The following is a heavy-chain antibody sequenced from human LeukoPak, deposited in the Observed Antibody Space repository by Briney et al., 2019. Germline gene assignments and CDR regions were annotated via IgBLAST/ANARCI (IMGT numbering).Heavy chain of an antibody. V-gene: IGHV3-66*01. CDR1: GFAVSSNY. D-gene: IGHD2-2*02. CDR3: ARGLYTTRHLNIFDY. J-gene: IGHJ4*02. Sequence: GGSLRLSCAASGFAVSSNYLSWVRQSPGKGLEWVSFIYSGGTTYYADSVKGRFTISRDNSKNTMFLQVNSLRAADTAVYYCARGLYTTRHLNIFDYWGQGTLVTVSS. CDR2: IYSGGTT.